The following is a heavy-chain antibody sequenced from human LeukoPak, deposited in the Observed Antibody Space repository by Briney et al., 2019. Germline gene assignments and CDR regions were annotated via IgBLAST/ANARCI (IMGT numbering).Heavy chain of an antibody. Sequence: SETLSLTCTVSGGSISSGGYYWSWIRQHPGKGLEWIGYIYYSGSTYYNPSLKSRVTISVDTSKNQFSLKLSSVTAADTAVYYCARVVYGGFCFDYWGQGTLVTVSS. V-gene: IGHV4-31*03. CDR2: IYYSGST. CDR3: ARVVYGGFCFDY. CDR1: GGSISSGGYY. J-gene: IGHJ4*02. D-gene: IGHD5/OR15-5a*01.